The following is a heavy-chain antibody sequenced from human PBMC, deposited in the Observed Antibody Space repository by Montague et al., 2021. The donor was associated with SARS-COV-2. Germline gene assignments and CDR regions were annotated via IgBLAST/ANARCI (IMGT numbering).Heavy chain of an antibody. V-gene: IGHV4-59*01. J-gene: IGHJ4*02. CDR2: IYSSGST. CDR1: GGSIRSYY. CDR3: AGHTRGWQPCDF. D-gene: IGHD6-19*01. Sequence: SETLSLTCTVSGGSIRSYYWSWIRQPPGKGLEWIGEIYSSGSTNYNPSLKSRVTISMDTSKSQFSLKLTSVTAADTAVYYCAGHTRGWQPCDFWGQGTLVTVSS.